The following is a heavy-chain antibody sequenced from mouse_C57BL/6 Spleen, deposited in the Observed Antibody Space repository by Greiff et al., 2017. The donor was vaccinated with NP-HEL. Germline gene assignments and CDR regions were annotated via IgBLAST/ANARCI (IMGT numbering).Heavy chain of an antibody. CDR3: ARHYYSNYGYFDV. CDR1: GYAFSSYW. D-gene: IGHD2-5*01. Sequence: VQLQQSGAELVKPGASVKISCKASGYAFSSYWMNWVKQRPGKGLEWIGQIYPGDGDTTYNGKFKGKATLTADKSSSTAYMQLSSLTSEDSAVYFCARHYYSNYGYFDVWGTGTTVTVSS. CDR2: IYPGDGDT. J-gene: IGHJ1*03. V-gene: IGHV1-80*01.